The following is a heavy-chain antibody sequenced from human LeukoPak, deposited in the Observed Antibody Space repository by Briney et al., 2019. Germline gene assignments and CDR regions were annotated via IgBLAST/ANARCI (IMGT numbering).Heavy chain of an antibody. J-gene: IGHJ6*03. CDR1: GGSFSGYY. CDR2: INHSGST. V-gene: IGHV4-34*01. Sequence: SETLSLTCAVYGGSFSGYYWSWIRQPPGKGLEWIGEINHSGSTNYNPSLKSRVTISVDTSKNQFSLKLSSVTAADTAVYYCATGGSGLFWSGYYTGIYYYYMDVWGKGTTVTVSS. CDR3: ATGGSGLFWSGYYTGIYYYYMDV. D-gene: IGHD3-3*01.